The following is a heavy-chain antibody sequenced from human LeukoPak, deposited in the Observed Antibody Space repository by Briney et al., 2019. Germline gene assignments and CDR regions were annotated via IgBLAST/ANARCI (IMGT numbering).Heavy chain of an antibody. J-gene: IGHJ4*02. CDR3: AKDSTTVTTFV. D-gene: IGHD4-17*01. V-gene: IGHV3-11*01. CDR2: ISKNGKTI. Sequence: GGSLRLSCAASGFTFSDYYMSWIRQAPGKGLEWLSYISKNGKTIYYADSVKGRFTISRDNARKSVYLQMNSLRAEDTAVYYCAKDSTTVTTFVWGQGTLVTVSS. CDR1: GFTFSDYY.